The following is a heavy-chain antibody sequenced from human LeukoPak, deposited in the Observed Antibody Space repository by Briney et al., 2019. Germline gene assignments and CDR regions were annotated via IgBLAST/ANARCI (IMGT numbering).Heavy chain of an antibody. Sequence: GGSLRLSCAASGFGFSVYWMHWVRQAPGKGLVWVAHINEDGTSASHADSVKGQFTISRDNAKNTLYLQMNSLTVEDTAVYYCARVPTNSYGFGQWGQGSLVTVSS. D-gene: IGHD5-18*01. J-gene: IGHJ4*02. CDR1: GFGFSVYW. V-gene: IGHV3-74*01. CDR3: ARVPTNSYGFGQ. CDR2: INEDGTSA.